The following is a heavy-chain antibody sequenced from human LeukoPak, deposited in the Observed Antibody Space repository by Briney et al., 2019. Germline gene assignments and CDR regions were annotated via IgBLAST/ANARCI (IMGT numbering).Heavy chain of an antibody. CDR1: GGSISSSSYY. CDR3: ASGQQLVEYYYYGMDV. D-gene: IGHD6-13*01. CDR2: IYYSGST. J-gene: IGHJ6*02. Sequence: SETLSLTCTVSGGSISSSSYYWGWIRQPPGKGLEWIGSIYYSGSTYYNPSLKSRVTISVDTSKYQFSLKLSSVTAADTAVYYCASGQQLVEYYYYGMDVWGQGTTVTVSS. V-gene: IGHV4-39*01.